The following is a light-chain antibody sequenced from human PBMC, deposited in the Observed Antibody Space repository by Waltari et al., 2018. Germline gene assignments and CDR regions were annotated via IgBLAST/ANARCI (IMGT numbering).Light chain of an antibody. V-gene: IGLV2-14*03. CDR3: SSFTSASTVGVI. J-gene: IGLJ2*01. CDR2: DVS. CDR1: SSDFGHYHY. Sequence: QSALTQPASVSGSPGQSITISCTGTSSDFGHYHYVSWYQQRPGKAPKLMIYDVSYRPSGISSRFSGSKSGSTASLTIYGLQAEDEADYYCSSFTSASTVGVIFGGGTKLTVL.